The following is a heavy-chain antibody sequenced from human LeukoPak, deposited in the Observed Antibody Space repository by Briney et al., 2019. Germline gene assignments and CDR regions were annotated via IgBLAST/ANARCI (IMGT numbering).Heavy chain of an antibody. CDR3: ARDAKYYYGSRTYFFFEY. CDR1: GYSISSGYY. V-gene: IGHV4-38-2*02. D-gene: IGHD3-10*01. CDR2: IYHSGST. J-gene: IGHJ4*02. Sequence: SETLSLTCTVSGYSISSGYYWGRIRQPPGKGLEWIGSIYHSGSTYYNPSLKSRVTMSIDTSRNQFSLKLSSVTAADTAVYYCARDAKYYYGSRTYFFFEYWGQGTLLSVSS.